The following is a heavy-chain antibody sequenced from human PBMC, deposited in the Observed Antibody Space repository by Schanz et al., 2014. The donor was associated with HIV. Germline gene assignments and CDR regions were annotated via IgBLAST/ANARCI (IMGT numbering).Heavy chain of an antibody. CDR3: ARRRGWGSYRYFPYGLDA. V-gene: IGHV1-8*01. Sequence: QVQLVQSGAEVKNPGASVKVSCKASGYTFSSYDINWVRQATGQGLEWMGWMNPNSGHTGYAQNFQGRVTLTRDTSITTAYMELTSLRPEDTAVYYCARRRGWGSYRYFPYGLDAWGQGTTVTVSS. J-gene: IGHJ6*02. CDR1: GYTFSSYD. CDR2: MNPNSGHT. D-gene: IGHD3-16*02.